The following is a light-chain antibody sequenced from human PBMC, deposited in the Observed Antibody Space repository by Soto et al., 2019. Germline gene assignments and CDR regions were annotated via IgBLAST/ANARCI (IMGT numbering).Light chain of an antibody. Sequence: QSALTQPASVSGSPGQSITISCTGTSSDIGGYNYVSWYQQHPGKAPKLMIYDVSNRPSGVSNRFSGSKPGNTASLTISGLQAEDEADYYCSSQAVSSTLVFGGGSKLTVL. V-gene: IGLV2-14*01. CDR3: SSQAVSSTLV. J-gene: IGLJ2*01. CDR1: SSDIGGYNY. CDR2: DVS.